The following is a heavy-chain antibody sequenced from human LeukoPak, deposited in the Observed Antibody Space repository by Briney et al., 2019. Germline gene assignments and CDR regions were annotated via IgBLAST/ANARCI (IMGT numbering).Heavy chain of an antibody. D-gene: IGHD3-3*01. V-gene: IGHV1-18*01. CDR1: GYTFTSYG. J-gene: IGHJ4*02. CDR3: ARQYYDFWSGYYRGGYLY. Sequence: ASVKVSCKASGYTFTSYGISWVRQAPGQGLEWMGWISAYNGNTNYAQKLQGRATMTTDTSTSTAYMELRSLRSDDTAVYYCARQYYDFWSGYYRGGYLYWGQGTLVTVSS. CDR2: ISAYNGNT.